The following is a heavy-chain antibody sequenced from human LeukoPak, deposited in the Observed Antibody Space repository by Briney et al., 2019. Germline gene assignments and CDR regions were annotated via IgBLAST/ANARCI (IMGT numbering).Heavy chain of an antibody. CDR3: ARAYCSGGSCFPVPYFDY. J-gene: IGHJ4*02. Sequence: PSETLSLTCTVSGGSISSYYWSWIRQPPGKGLGWIGYIYYGGSTNYNPSLKSRVTISVDTSKNQFSLKLSSVTAADTAVYYCARAYCSGGSCFPVPYFDYWGQGTLVTVSS. CDR1: GGSISSYY. V-gene: IGHV4-59*01. CDR2: IYYGGST. D-gene: IGHD2-15*01.